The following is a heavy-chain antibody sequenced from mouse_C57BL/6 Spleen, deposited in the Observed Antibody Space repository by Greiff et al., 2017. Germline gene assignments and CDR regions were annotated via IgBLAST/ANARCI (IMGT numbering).Heavy chain of an antibody. Sequence: EVKLMESGGGLVQPGGSLSLSCAASGFTFTDYYMSWVRQPPGKALEWLGFIRNKANGYTTEYSASVKGRFTISRDNSQSILYLQMNALRAEDSATYYCARNYGSSSWYVDVWGTGTTVTVSS. CDR3: ARNYGSSSWYVDV. CDR1: GFTFTDYY. V-gene: IGHV7-3*01. J-gene: IGHJ1*03. D-gene: IGHD1-1*01. CDR2: IRNKANGYTT.